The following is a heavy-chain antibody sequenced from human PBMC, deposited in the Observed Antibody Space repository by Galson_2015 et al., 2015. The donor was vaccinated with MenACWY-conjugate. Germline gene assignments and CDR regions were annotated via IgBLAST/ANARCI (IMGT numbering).Heavy chain of an antibody. D-gene: IGHD2-2*01. V-gene: IGHV3-9*01. CDR2: ISWSSGNI. CDR3: AVYCSRPTCCGNHGHS. Sequence: SLRISCAVSGFRFDDYVMHWVRQAPGKGLEWVSGISWSSGNIGYADSVKGRFTISRDNAKNYLYLQMNSLRPEDTALYYCAVYCSRPTCCGNHGHSWGQGTLVTVSS. CDR1: GFRFDDYV. J-gene: IGHJ4*02.